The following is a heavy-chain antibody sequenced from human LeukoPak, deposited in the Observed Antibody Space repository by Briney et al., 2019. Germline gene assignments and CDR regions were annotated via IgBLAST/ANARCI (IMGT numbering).Heavy chain of an antibody. V-gene: IGHV3-9*01. CDR1: GFTFDDFA. Sequence: GRSLRLSCAASGFTFDDFAMLWVRPAPGKGLGWVSGISWNSGSIGYADSVKGRFTISRDNAKNSLYLQMNSLRAEDTALYYCASGYQLLQLDYWGQGTLVTVSS. D-gene: IGHD2-2*01. CDR3: ASGYQLLQLDY. J-gene: IGHJ4*02. CDR2: ISWNSGSI.